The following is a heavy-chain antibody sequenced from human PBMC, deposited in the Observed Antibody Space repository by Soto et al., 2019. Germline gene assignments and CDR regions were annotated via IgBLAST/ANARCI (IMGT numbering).Heavy chain of an antibody. J-gene: IGHJ3*02. CDR2: INHSGST. Sequence: TSETLSLTRAVYGGSFSGYYWSWIRQPPGKGLEWIGEINHSGSTNYNPSLKSRVTISVDTSKNQFSLKLSSVTAADTAVYYCARELLWFGEPDAFDIWGQGTMVTVSS. CDR1: GGSFSGYY. CDR3: ARELLWFGEPDAFDI. V-gene: IGHV4-34*01. D-gene: IGHD3-10*01.